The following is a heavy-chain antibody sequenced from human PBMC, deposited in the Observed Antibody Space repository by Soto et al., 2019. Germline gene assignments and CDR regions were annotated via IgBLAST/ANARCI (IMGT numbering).Heavy chain of an antibody. CDR3: AKDDSSGYYLYYFDY. CDR1: GFTFSSYG. V-gene: IGHV3-30*18. D-gene: IGHD3-22*01. J-gene: IGHJ4*02. Sequence: QVQLVESGGGVVQPGRSLRLSCAASGFTFSSYGMHWVRQAPGKGLEWVAVISYEGSNKYYADSVKGRFTISRDNSKNTLYLQMNSLRAEDTAVYYCAKDDSSGYYLYYFDYWGQGTLVTVSS. CDR2: ISYEGSNK.